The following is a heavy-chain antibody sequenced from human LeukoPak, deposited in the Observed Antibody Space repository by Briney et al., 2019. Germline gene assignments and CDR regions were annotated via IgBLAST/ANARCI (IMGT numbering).Heavy chain of an antibody. CDR1: GGTFSSYA. D-gene: IGHD5-18*01. V-gene: IGHV1-69*01. CDR2: IIPIFGTA. J-gene: IGHJ4*02. Sequence: SVKVSCKASGGTFSSYAISWVRQAPGQGLEWMGGIIPIFGTANYAQKFQGRVTVTADESTSTAYMELSSLRSEDTAVYYCARKESGYSYGGPFDYWGQGALVTVSS. CDR3: ARKESGYSYGGPFDY.